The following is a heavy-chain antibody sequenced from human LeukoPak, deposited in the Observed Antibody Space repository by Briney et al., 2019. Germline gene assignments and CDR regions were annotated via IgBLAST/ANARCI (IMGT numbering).Heavy chain of an antibody. CDR3: AKLRGYCSSTSCYTDYFDY. V-gene: IGHV3-30*02. J-gene: IGHJ4*02. Sequence: TGGSLRLSCAASGFTFSSYGMHWVRQAPGKGLEWVAFIRYDGSNKYYADSVKGRFTISRDNSKNTLYLQMNSLRAEDTAVYYCAKLRGYCSSTSCYTDYFDYWGQGTLVTVSS. CDR1: GFTFSSYG. D-gene: IGHD2-2*02. CDR2: IRYDGSNK.